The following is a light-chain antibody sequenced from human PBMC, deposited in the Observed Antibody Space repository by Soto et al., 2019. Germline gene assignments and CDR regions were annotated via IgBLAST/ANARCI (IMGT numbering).Light chain of an antibody. Sequence: IVMTQSPATLSVSPGETATLSCRASHSAGHNLAWYQQKPGQTPRLLISGASTRATGIPVRFIGSGSGTEFTLTISSLQSEDFAVYYCQHYNNWAITFGQGTRLEIK. CDR3: QHYNNWAIT. CDR1: HSAGHN. V-gene: IGKV3-15*01. CDR2: GAS. J-gene: IGKJ5*01.